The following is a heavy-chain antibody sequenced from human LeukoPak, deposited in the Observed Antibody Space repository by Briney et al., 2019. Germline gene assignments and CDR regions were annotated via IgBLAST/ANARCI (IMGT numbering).Heavy chain of an antibody. CDR3: ARGVVRGVYYYYGMDV. V-gene: IGHV3-21*01. D-gene: IGHD3-10*01. J-gene: IGHJ6*02. CDR1: GFTFSTYN. Sequence: GGSLRLSCAASGFTFSTYNMNWVRQAPGKGLEWVSSISSSSSYTYYADSVKGRFTISRDSAKNSLDLQMNSLRVEDTAVYYCARGVVRGVYYYYGMDVWGQGTTVTVSS. CDR2: ISSSSSYT.